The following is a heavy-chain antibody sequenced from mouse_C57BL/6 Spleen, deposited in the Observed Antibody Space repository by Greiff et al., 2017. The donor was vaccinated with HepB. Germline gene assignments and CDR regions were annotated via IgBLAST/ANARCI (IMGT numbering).Heavy chain of an antibody. CDR3: ARRGTVVGAMDY. J-gene: IGHJ4*01. CDR1: GYSITSGYY. Sequence: VQLKESGPGLVKPSQSLSLTCSVTGYSITSGYYWNWIRQFPGNKLEWMGYISYDGSNNYNPSLKNRISITRDTSKNQFFLKLNSVTTEDTATYYCARRGTVVGAMDYWGQGTSVTVSS. D-gene: IGHD1-1*01. V-gene: IGHV3-6*01. CDR2: ISYDGSN.